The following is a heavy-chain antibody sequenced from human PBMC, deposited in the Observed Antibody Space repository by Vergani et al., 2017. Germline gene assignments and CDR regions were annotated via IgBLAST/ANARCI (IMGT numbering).Heavy chain of an antibody. CDR2: IKQDGSEK. D-gene: IGHD2-21*01. CDR3: ARVRGDRYFDY. Sequence: VQLVESGGGLVKPGGSLRLSCAASGFTFSDYYMSWIRQTPGKGLEWVANIKQDGSEKYYVDSVKGRFTISRDNAKNSLYLQMNSLRAEDTAVYYCARVRGDRYFDYWGQGTLVTVSS. CDR1: GFTFSDYY. J-gene: IGHJ4*02. V-gene: IGHV3-7*01.